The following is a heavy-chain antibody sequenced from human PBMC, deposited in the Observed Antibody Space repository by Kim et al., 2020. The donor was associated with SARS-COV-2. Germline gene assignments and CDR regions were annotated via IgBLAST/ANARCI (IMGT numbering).Heavy chain of an antibody. CDR1: GFTFRSYE. J-gene: IGHJ4*02. V-gene: IGHV3-48*03. CDR2: ISSSGSTI. D-gene: IGHD5-18*01. Sequence: GGSLRLSCAASGFTFRSYEMNWVRQAPGKGLEWVSYISSSGSTIYYADSVKGRFTISRDNAKNSLYLQMNSLRAEDTAVYYCARDRRDTAMARGEYWGQGTLVTVSS. CDR3: ARDRRDTAMARGEY.